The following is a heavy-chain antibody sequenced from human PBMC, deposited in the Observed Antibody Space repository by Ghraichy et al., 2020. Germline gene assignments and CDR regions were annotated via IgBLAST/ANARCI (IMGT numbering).Heavy chain of an antibody. CDR2: VSSAGSYT. J-gene: IGHJ5*02. Sequence: GESLNISCEASGFTLGAYSMNWVRQAPGKGLEWVSSVSSAGSYTDYAESVRGRFTISRDNAKSSVYLQMNSLRDEDTATYYCARAWGGYYYARGGYYNHWGQGALVTVSS. D-gene: IGHD3-22*01. CDR1: GFTLGAYS. CDR3: ARAWGGYYYARGGYYNH. V-gene: IGHV3-21*01.